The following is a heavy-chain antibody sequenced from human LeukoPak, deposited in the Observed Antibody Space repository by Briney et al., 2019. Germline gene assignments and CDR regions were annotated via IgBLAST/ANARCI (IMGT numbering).Heavy chain of an antibody. CDR1: GFTFSSYW. V-gene: IGHV3-7*01. J-gene: IGHJ5*02. Sequence: GGSLRLSCAASGFTFSSYWMSWVRQAPGKGLEWVANIKQDGSEKYYVDSVKGRFTISRDNAKNSLYLQMNSLRAEDTAVYYCARRAVQGRNWFDPWGQGTLVTVSS. CDR2: IKQDGSEK. D-gene: IGHD1-1*01. CDR3: ARRAVQGRNWFDP.